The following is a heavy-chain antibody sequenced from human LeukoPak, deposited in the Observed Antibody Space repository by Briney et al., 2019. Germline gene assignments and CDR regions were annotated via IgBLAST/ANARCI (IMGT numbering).Heavy chain of an antibody. J-gene: IGHJ6*04. CDR2: SSTSGDT. CDR3: ARHASGGTYPLDV. D-gene: IGHD1-26*01. V-gene: IGHV4-4*09. CDR1: GGSITSNY. Sequence: SETLSLTCAVSGGSITSNYWSWVRQPPGKGLEWIAYSSTSGDTVYNPSLKSRFTISIDTSKNQFSLKLASVTAADAAVYYCARHASGGTYPLDVWGKGITVTVSS.